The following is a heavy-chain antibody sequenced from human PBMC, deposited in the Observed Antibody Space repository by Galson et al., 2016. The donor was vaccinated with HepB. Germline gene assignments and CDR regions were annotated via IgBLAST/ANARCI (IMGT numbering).Heavy chain of an antibody. D-gene: IGHD6-6*01. Sequence: PVKVSCKASGGSFSTYTTSWLRQAPGQGPEWMGGIIPIFGAANYAQKFQGRVTMTADESTSTAYMELTSLSSEDTAVYYCARDRPGIAALFASWGQGTLVTVSS. V-gene: IGHV1-69*13. CDR1: GGSFSTYT. J-gene: IGHJ1*01. CDR2: IIPIFGAA. CDR3: ARDRPGIAALFAS.